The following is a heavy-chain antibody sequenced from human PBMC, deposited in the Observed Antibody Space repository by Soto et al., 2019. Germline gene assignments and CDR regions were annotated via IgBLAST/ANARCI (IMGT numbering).Heavy chain of an antibody. CDR3: ATRSPAFDY. V-gene: IGHV1-18*01. J-gene: IGHJ4*02. CDR1: GYTFTSYG. CDR2: ISTDKGKT. Sequence: QVQLVQSGPGVKKPGASVKVSCKTSGYTFTSYGITWVRQAPGQGLEWMGWISTDKGKTNYAQKFQGRVTMTTDTSMSRAYMTLRSLRADDTAVYYGATRSPAFDYWGQGTLVTVSS.